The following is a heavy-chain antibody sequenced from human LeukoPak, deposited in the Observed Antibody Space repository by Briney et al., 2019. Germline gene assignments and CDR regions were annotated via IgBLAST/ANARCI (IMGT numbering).Heavy chain of an antibody. CDR3: AREGSSGWYDY. Sequence: GASVKVSCEASGYTFTSYYMHWVRQAPGQGLERMGIINPSGGSTSYAQKFQGRVTMTRDTSTSTVYMELSSLRSEDTAVYYCAREGSSGWYDYWGQGTLVTVSS. V-gene: IGHV1-46*01. J-gene: IGHJ4*02. D-gene: IGHD6-19*01. CDR2: INPSGGST. CDR1: GYTFTSYY.